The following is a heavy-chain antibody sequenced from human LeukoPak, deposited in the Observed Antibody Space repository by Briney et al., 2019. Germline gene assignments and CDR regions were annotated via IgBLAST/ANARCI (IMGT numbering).Heavy chain of an antibody. CDR1: GFTFSSYS. CDR3: ARDNTYYDFWSGYYIFDY. J-gene: IGHJ4*02. D-gene: IGHD3-3*01. V-gene: IGHV3-48*01. CDR2: ISSSSRTI. Sequence: GGSLRLSCAASGFTFSSYSMNWVRQAPGKGLEWVSYISSSSRTIYYADSVKGRFTISRDNAKNSLYLQMNSLRAEDTAVYYCARDNTYYDFWSGYYIFDYWGQGTLVTVSS.